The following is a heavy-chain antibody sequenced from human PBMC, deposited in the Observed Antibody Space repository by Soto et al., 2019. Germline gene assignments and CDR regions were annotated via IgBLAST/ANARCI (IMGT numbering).Heavy chain of an antibody. J-gene: IGHJ4*02. Sequence: QVQLVQSGTEVKKPGSSVKVSCKASGGTFRNYPINWVRQAPGQGLEWMGSIFPLTDIPDYAQNFQARLTISADKSTSTAYMELSSLTSDDTAMYFFARVPLVVLNYFESWGQGTLVTVSS. CDR3: ARVPLVVLNYFES. V-gene: IGHV1-69*02. CDR1: GGTFRNYP. CDR2: IFPLTDIP.